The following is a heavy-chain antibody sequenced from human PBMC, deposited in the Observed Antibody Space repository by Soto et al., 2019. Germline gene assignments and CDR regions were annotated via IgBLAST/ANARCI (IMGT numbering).Heavy chain of an antibody. Sequence: ASVKVSCKASGGTFSSYTISWVRQAPGQGLEWMGRIIPILGIANYAQKFQGRVTITADKSTSTAYMELSSLRSEDTAVYYCASLYGDCYSVPAGGSCSTFDYWGQGTLVTVSS. V-gene: IGHV1-69*02. CDR1: GGTFSSYT. J-gene: IGHJ4*02. D-gene: IGHD2-15*01. CDR3: ASLYGDCYSVPAGGSCSTFDY. CDR2: IIPILGIA.